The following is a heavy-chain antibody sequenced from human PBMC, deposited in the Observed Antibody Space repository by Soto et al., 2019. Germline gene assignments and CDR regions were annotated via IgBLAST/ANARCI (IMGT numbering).Heavy chain of an antibody. J-gene: IGHJ4*02. CDR2: ISYSGNT. CDR3: ASSTTGGTGFDY. V-gene: IGHV4-61*01. Sequence: KPXGTLSLTCTVSGGSVSSSSYYWSWIRQPPGKGLEWIGYISYSGNTNYNSSLKSRVTISKDTSENQFSLKVISVTAADTAVYYCASSTTGGTGFDYWGQGTLVTVSS. D-gene: IGHD1-1*01. CDR1: GGSVSSSSYY.